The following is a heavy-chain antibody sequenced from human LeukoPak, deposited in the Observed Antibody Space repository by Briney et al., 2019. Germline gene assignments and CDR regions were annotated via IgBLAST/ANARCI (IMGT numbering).Heavy chain of an antibody. CDR2: INPSGGST. CDR3: ARTRGTHISMAYLDS. CDR1: GYTFTSYA. Sequence: ASVKVSCKASGYTFTSYAMNWVRQAPGQGLEWMGIINPSGGSTSYAQKFQGRVTMTRVTSITTAYMELSSLRSDDTAVYYCARTRGTHISMAYLDSWGQGTLVTVSS. D-gene: IGHD2/OR15-2a*01. V-gene: IGHV1-46*01. J-gene: IGHJ4*02.